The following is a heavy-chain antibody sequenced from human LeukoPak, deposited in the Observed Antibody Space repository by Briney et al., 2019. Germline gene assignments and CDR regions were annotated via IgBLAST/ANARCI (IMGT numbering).Heavy chain of an antibody. D-gene: IGHD3-10*01. V-gene: IGHV4-4*09. CDR2: IYTSGST. Sequence: SETLSLTCTVSGGSISSYYWSWIRQPPGKGLEWIGYIYTSGSTNYNPSLKSRVTISVDTSTNQFSLKLSSVTAADTAVYYCAGKYYYGSGSYYGYYYYYMDVWGKGTTVTVSS. J-gene: IGHJ6*03. CDR1: GGSISSYY. CDR3: AGKYYYGSGSYYGYYYYYMDV.